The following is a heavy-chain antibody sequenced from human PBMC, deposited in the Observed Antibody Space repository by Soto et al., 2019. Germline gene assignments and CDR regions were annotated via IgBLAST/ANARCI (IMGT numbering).Heavy chain of an antibody. CDR3: ARRYYGGNSGLLNYFDY. V-gene: IGHV1-69*01. J-gene: IGHJ4*02. D-gene: IGHD4-17*01. CDR1: GGTFSSYA. Sequence: QVQLVQSGAEVKKPGSSVKVSCKASGGTFSSYAISWVRQAPGQGLEWMGGIIPIFGTANYAQKFQGRVTITADESTSTAYMELSSLRSEDTAVYYCARRYYGGNSGLLNYFDYWGQGTLVTVSS. CDR2: IIPIFGTA.